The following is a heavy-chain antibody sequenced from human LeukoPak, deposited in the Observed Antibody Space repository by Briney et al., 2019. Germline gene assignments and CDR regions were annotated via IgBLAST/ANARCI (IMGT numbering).Heavy chain of an antibody. CDR2: INPSGGST. D-gene: IGHD4-17*01. J-gene: IGHJ4*02. V-gene: IGHV1-46*01. CDR3: AXXXXXGGYGDYVNFDY. Sequence: GASVKVSCKASGYTFTSYYMHWVRQAPGQGLEWMGIINPSGGSTSYAQKFQGRVTMTRDMSTSTVYMELSSLRSEDTAVYDFAXXXXXGGYGDYVNFDYWGQGTLVTVSS. CDR1: GYTFTSYY.